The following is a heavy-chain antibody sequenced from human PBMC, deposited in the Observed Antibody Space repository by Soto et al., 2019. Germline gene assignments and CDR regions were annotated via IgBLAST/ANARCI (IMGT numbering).Heavy chain of an antibody. J-gene: IGHJ4*02. D-gene: IGHD5-12*01. V-gene: IGHV3-23*01. Sequence: GGSLRLSCAASGFTFSSYAMSWVRQAPGKGLEWVSTISGSGGSTYYADSVKGRFTISRDNSKNTLYLQMNSLRAEDTALYYSAKDRVGYDRISDYWGQGTQVTVSS. CDR2: ISGSGGST. CDR3: AKDRVGYDRISDY. CDR1: GFTFSSYA.